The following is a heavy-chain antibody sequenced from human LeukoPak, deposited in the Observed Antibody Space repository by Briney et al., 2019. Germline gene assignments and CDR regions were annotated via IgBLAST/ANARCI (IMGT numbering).Heavy chain of an antibody. V-gene: IGHV3-23*01. J-gene: IGHJ4*02. D-gene: IGHD3-22*01. CDR1: GFTFSSYE. CDR2: ISGGGVAI. CDR3: AKDGFDYYDSSGYYYFNY. Sequence: PGGSLRLSCSASGFTFSSYEMNWVRQAPGKGLQWVSAISGGGVAIYYADSVKGRFTISRDNSKTTLYLQMNSLRAEDTAVYYCAKDGFDYYDSSGYYYFNYWGQGTLVAVSS.